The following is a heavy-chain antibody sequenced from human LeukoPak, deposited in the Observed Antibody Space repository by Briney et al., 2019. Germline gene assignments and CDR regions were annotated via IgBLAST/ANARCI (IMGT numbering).Heavy chain of an antibody. J-gene: IGHJ4*02. CDR1: GFTFSSYW. Sequence: GGSLRLSCAASGFTFSSYWMSWVRQAPGKGLEWVANIKQDGSEKYYVDSVKGRFTISRDNAKNSLYLQMNSLKTEDTAVYYCTTLVSDILTGYYMAGSNSDYWGQGTLVTVSS. CDR3: TTLVSDILTGYYMAGSNSDY. V-gene: IGHV3-7*03. D-gene: IGHD3-9*01. CDR2: IKQDGSEK.